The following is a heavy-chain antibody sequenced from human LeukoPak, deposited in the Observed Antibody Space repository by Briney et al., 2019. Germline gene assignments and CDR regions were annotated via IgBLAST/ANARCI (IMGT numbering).Heavy chain of an antibody. CDR1: GSSISSDYY. D-gene: IGHD3-10*01. V-gene: IGHV4-38-2*02. CDR2: SYHRGST. J-gene: IGHJ4*02. Sequence: PSETLSLTCTASGSSISSDYYWAWIRQPPGKGLEWIGSSYHRGSTYYNPSLKNRVTISVDTSKNQFSLKLSSVTAADTAVYYCARQRYVVRGVIVGHFDYWGQGTLVTVSS. CDR3: ARQRYVVRGVIVGHFDY.